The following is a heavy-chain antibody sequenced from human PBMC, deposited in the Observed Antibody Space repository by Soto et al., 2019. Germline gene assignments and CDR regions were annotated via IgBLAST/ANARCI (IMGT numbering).Heavy chain of an antibody. CDR2: IYSGGST. J-gene: IGHJ4*02. V-gene: IGHV3-66*04. D-gene: IGHD5-18*01. Sequence: EVQLVESGGGLVQPGGSLRLSCAASGVTVSSNYMSWVRQAPGKGLEWVSVIYSGGSTYYADSVKDRFTISRDNSKNRLYLQRNSLRAEDTDVYYCARHGYNYGGGYFDYWGQGTLVTVSS. CDR1: GVTVSSNY. CDR3: ARHGYNYGGGYFDY.